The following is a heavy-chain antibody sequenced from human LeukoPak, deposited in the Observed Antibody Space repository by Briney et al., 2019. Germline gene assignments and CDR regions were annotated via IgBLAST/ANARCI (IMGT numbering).Heavy chain of an antibody. CDR2: TYYRSKWCN. V-gene: IGHV6-1*01. CDR3: ARDPSSGWPIVDAFDM. J-gene: IGHJ3*02. CDR1: GDSASSNSAA. D-gene: IGHD6-19*01. Sequence: SQTLSLTCAISGDSASSNSAAWNWIRQSPSRGLEWLGRTYYRSKWCNDYAVSVKSRITINPDTSKNQSSLQLNSVTPEDTAVYYCARDPSSGWPIVDAFDMWGQGTMVTVSS.